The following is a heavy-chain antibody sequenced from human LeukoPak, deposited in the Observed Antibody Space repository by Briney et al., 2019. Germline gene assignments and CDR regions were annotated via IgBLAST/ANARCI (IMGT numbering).Heavy chain of an antibody. CDR1: GGSISSYY. V-gene: IGHV4-4*07. Sequence: SETLSLTCTVSGGSISSYYWSWIRQPAGKGLEWIGRIYTSGSTNYNPSLKSRVTMSVDTSKNQFSLKLSSVTAADTAVYYCARSSTSYDILTGSPGYFDYWGQGTLVTVSS. D-gene: IGHD3-9*01. J-gene: IGHJ4*02. CDR2: IYTSGST. CDR3: ARSSTSYDILTGSPGYFDY.